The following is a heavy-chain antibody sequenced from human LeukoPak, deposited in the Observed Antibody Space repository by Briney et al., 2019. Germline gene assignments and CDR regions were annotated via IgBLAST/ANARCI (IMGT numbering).Heavy chain of an antibody. CDR1: GFTVNSNY. J-gene: IGHJ4*02. V-gene: IGHV3-53*01. D-gene: IGHD6-13*01. Sequence: GSLRLSCAAPGFTVNSNYMSWVRQAPGKGLEGVSVIYSGGSIHYADSVKGRFTISRDNSKNTLYLQMNSLRAEDTAIYYCARDDVAVVGVDYWGQGILVTVSS. CDR2: IYSGGSI. CDR3: ARDDVAVVGVDY.